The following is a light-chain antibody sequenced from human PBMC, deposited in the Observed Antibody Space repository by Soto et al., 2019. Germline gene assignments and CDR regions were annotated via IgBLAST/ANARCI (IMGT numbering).Light chain of an antibody. V-gene: IGLV2-8*01. CDR3: SSYAGSNNFDVV. Sequence: QSALTQPPSASGSPGHAVTLSCTGTSSDVGGYNYVSWYQQHPAKAPKLMIYEVSNRPSGVPDSFSGSKSGNTASLTVSGLQAEDEADYYCSSYAGSNNFDVVFGGGTKPTVL. CDR1: SSDVGGYNY. CDR2: EVS. J-gene: IGLJ2*01.